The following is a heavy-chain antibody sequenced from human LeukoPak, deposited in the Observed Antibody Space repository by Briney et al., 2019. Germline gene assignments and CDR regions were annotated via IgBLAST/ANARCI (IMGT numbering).Heavy chain of an antibody. CDR1: GFTFSTYW. V-gene: IGHV3-74*01. Sequence: GGSLRLSCAASGFTFSTYWMHWVRQAPGKGLVWVSRISSDGSITSYADSVKGRFTISRDNAKNTLYLQMNSLRAEDTAVYYCARHLNYYLDYWGQGTLVTASS. J-gene: IGHJ4*02. CDR2: ISSDGSIT. D-gene: IGHD3-10*01. CDR3: ARHLNYYLDY.